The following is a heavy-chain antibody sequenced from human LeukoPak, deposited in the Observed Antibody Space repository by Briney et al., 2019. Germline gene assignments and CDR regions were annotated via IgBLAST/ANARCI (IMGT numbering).Heavy chain of an antibody. D-gene: IGHD3-22*01. J-gene: IGHJ4*02. CDR2: VSGSGGSK. Sequence: PGGSLRLSCAASGFTFNNYAMSWVRQAPGKGLEWVSGVSGSGGSKYYADSAKGRFTISRDKSKNTLYLQMNSLRVEDTALYYCAKEAENYYDSSGYYGYWGQGTLVTVSS. CDR3: AKEAENYYDSSGYYGY. CDR1: GFTFNNYA. V-gene: IGHV3-23*01.